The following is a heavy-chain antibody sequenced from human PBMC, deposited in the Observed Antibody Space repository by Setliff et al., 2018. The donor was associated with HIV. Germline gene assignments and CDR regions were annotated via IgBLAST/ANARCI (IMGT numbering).Heavy chain of an antibody. CDR3: ARQITMVRGVYQPYYYYSIDV. CDR2: IYYSGST. Sequence: PSETLSLTCTVSGGSISSYYWSWIRQPPGKGLEWIGYIYYSGSTNYNPSLKSRVTISVDTSKNQFSLKLSSVTAADTAVYYCARQITMVRGVYQPYYYYSIDVWGKGTTVTVSS. V-gene: IGHV4-59*08. J-gene: IGHJ6*03. CDR1: GGSISSYY. D-gene: IGHD3-10*01.